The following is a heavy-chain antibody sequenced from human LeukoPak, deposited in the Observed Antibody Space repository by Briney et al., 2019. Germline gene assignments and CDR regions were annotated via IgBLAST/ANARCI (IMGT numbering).Heavy chain of an antibody. J-gene: IGHJ6*02. V-gene: IGHV4-39*01. CDR3: ARYCSGGSCYSGGDYYYGMDV. D-gene: IGHD2-15*01. CDR2: IYYSGST. Sequence: PSETLSLTCTVSGGSISSSSYYWGWIRQPPGKGLEWIGSIYYSGSTYYNPSLKSRVTISVDTSKNQFSLKLSSVTAADTAVYYCARYCSGGSCYSGGDYYYGMDVWGQGTTVTVSS. CDR1: GGSISSSSYY.